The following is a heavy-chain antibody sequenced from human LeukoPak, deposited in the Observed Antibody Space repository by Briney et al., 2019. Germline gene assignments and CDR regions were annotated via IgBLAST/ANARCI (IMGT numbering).Heavy chain of an antibody. Sequence: GGSLRLSCAASGFTFSNFWMHWVRQAPGKGLVWVALIYGDGSFTRYADSVKGRFTISRDNSKNTLYLQMNSLRAEDTAVYYCAKEGMSSGWYGLLSDPGPLDYWGQGTLVTVSS. D-gene: IGHD6-19*01. CDR2: IYGDGSFT. CDR3: AKEGMSSGWYGLLSDPGPLDY. V-gene: IGHV3-74*01. J-gene: IGHJ4*02. CDR1: GFTFSNFW.